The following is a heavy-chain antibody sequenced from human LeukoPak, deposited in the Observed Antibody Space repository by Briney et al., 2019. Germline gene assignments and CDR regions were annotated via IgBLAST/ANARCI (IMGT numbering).Heavy chain of an antibody. D-gene: IGHD3-10*01. CDR1: EFTLSSYA. CDR3: AKDYRWLLWFGELSY. V-gene: IGHV3-23*01. J-gene: IGHJ4*02. Sequence: AGSLRLSRAASEFTLSSYAMSWVRQAPGKGLEWVSAISGSGGSTYYADSVKGRFTISRDNSKNTLYLQMNSLRAEDTAVYYCAKDYRWLLWFGELSYWGQGTLVTVSS. CDR2: ISGSGGST.